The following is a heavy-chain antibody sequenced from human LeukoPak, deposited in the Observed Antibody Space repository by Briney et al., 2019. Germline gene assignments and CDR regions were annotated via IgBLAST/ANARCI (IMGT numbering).Heavy chain of an antibody. Sequence: GASVKVSCKASGYTFTGYYMHWVRQAPGQGLEWMGRINPNSGGTNYAQKFQDRVTMTRDTSISTAYMELSRLRSDDTAVYYCARMPAGSSTTNDYWGQGTLVTVSS. CDR3: ARMPAGSSTTNDY. J-gene: IGHJ4*02. D-gene: IGHD2-2*01. V-gene: IGHV1-2*06. CDR1: GYTFTGYY. CDR2: INPNSGGT.